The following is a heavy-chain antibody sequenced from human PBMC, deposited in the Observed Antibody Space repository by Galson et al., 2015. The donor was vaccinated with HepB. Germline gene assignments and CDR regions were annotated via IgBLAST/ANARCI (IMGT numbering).Heavy chain of an antibody. Sequence: LRLSCAASGFTFSNYAMTWVRQAPGKGLEWIGEINHSGSTNYKPSLKSRVTMSVDTSRNQFSLKLNSVTAADTAVYYCARGGHTVATMYYWFDSWGQGTLVTVSS. D-gene: IGHD5-12*01. CDR2: INHSGST. CDR1: GFTFSNYA. J-gene: IGHJ5*01. CDR3: ARGGHTVATMYYWFDS. V-gene: IGHV4-34*01.